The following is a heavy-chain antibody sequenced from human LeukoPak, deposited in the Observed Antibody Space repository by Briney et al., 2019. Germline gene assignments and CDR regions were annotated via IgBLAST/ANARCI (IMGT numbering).Heavy chain of an antibody. Sequence: PGGSLRLSCAASGFTFSSYWMSWVRQAPGKGLEWVANIKQDGSEKYYVDSVKGRFTISRDNAKNSLYLQMNSLRAEDTAVYYCASGSRWFGELFNFDYWGQGTLVTVSS. CDR1: GFTFSSYW. CDR3: ASGSRWFGELFNFDY. D-gene: IGHD3-10*01. J-gene: IGHJ4*02. V-gene: IGHV3-7*01. CDR2: IKQDGSEK.